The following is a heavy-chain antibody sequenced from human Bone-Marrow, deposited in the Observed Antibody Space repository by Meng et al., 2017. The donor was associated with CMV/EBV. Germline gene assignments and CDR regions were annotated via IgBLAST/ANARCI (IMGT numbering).Heavy chain of an antibody. V-gene: IGHV3-21*01. D-gene: IGHD3-3*01. CDR2: MTSSSSYI. Sequence: GESLKISCAASGFTFSSFTMNWVRQAPGKGLEWVSFMTSSSSYIYYAESVKGRFIISRDNAKNSLFLEMNSLRAEDTAVYYFARDLMNVYAFCSGYSTGGGFDYWGPGTLVTVSS. CDR3: ARDLMNVYAFCSGYSTGGGFDY. J-gene: IGHJ4*01. CDR1: GFTFSSFT.